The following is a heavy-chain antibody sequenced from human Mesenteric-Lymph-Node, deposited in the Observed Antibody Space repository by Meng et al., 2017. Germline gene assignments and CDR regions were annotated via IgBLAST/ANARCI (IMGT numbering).Heavy chain of an antibody. V-gene: IGHV3-48*03. Sequence: GGSLRLSCAASGFTFSSYEMNWVRQAPGKGLEWVSYISSSGSTIYYADSVKGRFTISRDNAKNSLYLQMNSLRAEDTAVYYCARDREWELNPLAYYYYYGMDVWGQGTTVTVSS. J-gene: IGHJ6*02. CDR2: ISSSGSTI. CDR3: ARDREWELNPLAYYYYYGMDV. CDR1: GFTFSSYE. D-gene: IGHD1-26*01.